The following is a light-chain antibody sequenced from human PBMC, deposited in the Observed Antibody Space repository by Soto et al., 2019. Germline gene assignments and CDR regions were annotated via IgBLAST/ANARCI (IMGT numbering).Light chain of an antibody. CDR3: SSYAGTNNRYV. J-gene: IGLJ1*01. Sequence: QSALTQPPSASGSPGQSVTISCTGTSSDVGGYNFVSWYQQHPGKAPKLIIYEVNKRPSGVPDRFSASKSGNTASLTVSGLQAEDEADYSCSSYAGTNNRYVFGTGTKLTVL. CDR1: SSDVGGYNF. V-gene: IGLV2-8*01. CDR2: EVN.